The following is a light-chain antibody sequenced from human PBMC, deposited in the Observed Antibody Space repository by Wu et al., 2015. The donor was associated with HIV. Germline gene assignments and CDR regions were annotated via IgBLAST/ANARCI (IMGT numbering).Light chain of an antibody. CDR2: GSS. CDR1: QSVNSN. V-gene: IGKV3-15*01. J-gene: IGKJ4*02. Sequence: EIVMTQSPATLSVSPGERATLSCRASQSVNSNLGWYQQRPGQAPRLLIYGSSTRATGIPARFSGSGSGTEFTLTISSMQSEDFALYYCQQYNSWPLTFGGGTKVEIK. CDR3: QQYNSWPLT.